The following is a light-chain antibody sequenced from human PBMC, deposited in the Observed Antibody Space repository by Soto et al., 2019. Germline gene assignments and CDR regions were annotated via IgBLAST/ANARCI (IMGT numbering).Light chain of an antibody. CDR1: SSDVGPYDE. Sequence: QSALTQPASVSGSPGQSITISCTGTSSDVGPYDEVSWYQQHPGNAPKVIIYGVTNRPSGISNRFSGSKSGNTASLTISGLQAEDEADYYCTSYTTSSTVVIGGGTKLTVL. J-gene: IGLJ2*01. CDR3: TSYTTSSTVV. V-gene: IGLV2-14*01. CDR2: GVT.